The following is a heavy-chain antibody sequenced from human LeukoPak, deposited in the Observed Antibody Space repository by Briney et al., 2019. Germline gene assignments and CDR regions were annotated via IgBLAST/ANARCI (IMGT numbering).Heavy chain of an antibody. CDR3: ARVYYGSGSYEYYFDY. CDR1: GYTFTSYG. V-gene: IGHV1-18*01. CDR2: ISAYNGNT. J-gene: IGHJ4*02. Sequence: ASVKVSCKASGYTFTSYGISWVRQAPGQGLEWMGWISAYNGNTNYAQKLQGRVTMTTDTSTSTAYMELRSLRSGDTAVYYCARVYYGSGSYEYYFDYWGQGTLVTVSS. D-gene: IGHD3-10*01.